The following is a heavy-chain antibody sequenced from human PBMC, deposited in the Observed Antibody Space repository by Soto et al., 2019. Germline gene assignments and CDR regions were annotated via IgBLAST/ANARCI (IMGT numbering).Heavy chain of an antibody. CDR2: INAGNGNT. J-gene: IGHJ5*02. CDR1: GYTFTSYA. Sequence: ASVKVSCKASGYTFTSYAMHWVRQAPGQRLEWMGWINAGNGNTKYSQKFQGRVTITRDTSASTAYMELSSLRSEDTAVYYCARIPRQNIAAAPAGWFDPWGQGTLVTVSS. CDR3: ARIPRQNIAAAPAGWFDP. D-gene: IGHD6-13*01. V-gene: IGHV1-3*01.